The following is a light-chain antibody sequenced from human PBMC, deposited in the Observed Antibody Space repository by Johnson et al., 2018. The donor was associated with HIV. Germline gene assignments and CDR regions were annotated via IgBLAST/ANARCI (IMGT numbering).Light chain of an antibody. V-gene: IGLV1-51*02. J-gene: IGLJ1*01. Sequence: QSMLTQPPSVSAAPGQKVTISFSGSSSNIGRNYVSWYQQLPGTAPKLLIYENSKRPSGIPDRFSGSKSGTSATLGITGLQTGDEADYYCGTWDSSLSAYVFGTGTKVTVL. CDR1: SSNIGRNY. CDR2: ENS. CDR3: GTWDSSLSAYV.